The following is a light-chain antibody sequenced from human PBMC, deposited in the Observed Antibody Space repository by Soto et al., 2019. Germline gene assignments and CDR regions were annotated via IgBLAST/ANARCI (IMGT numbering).Light chain of an antibody. V-gene: IGLV2-14*03. CDR3: SSWTSTSTYV. Sequence: QSALTQDASVSGSPGQSITISCTGTSSDDGGFNYLSWYQQHPGKAPKLMIYDVFTRPSGVSNRFSGSKSGNTASLTISALQAEDEADYYCSSWTSTSTYVFGSGTKLTVL. CDR1: SSDDGGFNY. J-gene: IGLJ1*01. CDR2: DVF.